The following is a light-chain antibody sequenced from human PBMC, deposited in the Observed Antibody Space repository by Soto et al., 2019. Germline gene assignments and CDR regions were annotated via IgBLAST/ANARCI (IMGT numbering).Light chain of an antibody. Sequence: DIVLTQSPGTLSLSPGERAPLSCRASQSVSSSYLAWYQQKPGQAPRLLIYGASSRATGIPDRFSGSGSGTDFNLTISRLEPEDFAVYYCQKYGSSPRTCGQGTKVDIK. CDR2: GAS. J-gene: IGKJ1*01. CDR1: QSVSSSY. CDR3: QKYGSSPRT. V-gene: IGKV3-20*01.